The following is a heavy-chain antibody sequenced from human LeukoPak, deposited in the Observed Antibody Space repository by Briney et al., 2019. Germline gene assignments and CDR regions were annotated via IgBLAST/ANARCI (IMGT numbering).Heavy chain of an antibody. CDR2: ISTSGSII. CDR3: ARGYSGSYSDWFDP. V-gene: IGHV3-11*04. J-gene: IGHJ5*02. Sequence: GGSLRLSCAASGFTFSDYYMSWIRRAPGKGLEWVSYISTSGSIIYYADSVKGRFTISRDNAKNSLYLQMNSLRAEDTAVYYCARGYSGSYSDWFDPWGQGTLVTVSS. D-gene: IGHD1-26*01. CDR1: GFTFSDYY.